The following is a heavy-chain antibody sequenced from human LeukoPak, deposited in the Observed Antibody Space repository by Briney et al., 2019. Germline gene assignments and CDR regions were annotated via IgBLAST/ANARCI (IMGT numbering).Heavy chain of an antibody. V-gene: IGHV3-21*01. D-gene: IGHD4-23*01. Sequence: PGGSLRLSCAASGFTFSSYSMNWVRQAPGKGLEWVSSISSSSSYIYYADSVKGRFAISRDNAKNSLYLQMNSLRAADTAVYYCARSYGGSGDFWCRGTLVTVSS. J-gene: IGHJ4*02. CDR1: GFTFSSYS. CDR2: ISSSSSYI. CDR3: ARSYGGSGDF.